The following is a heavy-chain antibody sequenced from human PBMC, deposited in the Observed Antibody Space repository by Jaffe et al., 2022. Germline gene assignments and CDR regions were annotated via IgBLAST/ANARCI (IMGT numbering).Heavy chain of an antibody. D-gene: IGHD6-19*01. V-gene: IGHV3-64*01. CDR3: ARDPYIQWLPSGAFDI. Sequence: EVQLVESGGGLVQPGGSLRLSCAASGFTFSSYAMHWVRQAPGKGLEYVSAISSNGGSTYYANSVKGRFTISRDNSKNTLYLQMGSLRAEDMAVYYCARDPYIQWLPSGAFDIWGQGTMVTVSS. CDR2: ISSNGGST. J-gene: IGHJ3*02. CDR1: GFTFSSYA.